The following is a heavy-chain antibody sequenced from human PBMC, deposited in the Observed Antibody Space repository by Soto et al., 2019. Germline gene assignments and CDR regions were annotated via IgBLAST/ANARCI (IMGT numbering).Heavy chain of an antibody. J-gene: IGHJ1*01. V-gene: IGHV3-23*01. CDR2: ISGSGGST. D-gene: IGHD2-2*01. CDR1: GFTFSSYA. Sequence: PGGSLRLSCAASGFTFSSYAMSWVRQAPGKGLEWVSAISGSGGSTYYADSVKGRFTISRDNSKDTLYLQMNSLRAEDTAVYYCAKDESVVPAAMGYFQHWGQGTLVTVSS. CDR3: AKDESVVPAAMGYFQH.